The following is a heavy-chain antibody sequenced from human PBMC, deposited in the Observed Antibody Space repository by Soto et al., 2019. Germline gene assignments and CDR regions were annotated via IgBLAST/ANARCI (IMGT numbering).Heavy chain of an antibody. V-gene: IGHV1-18*04. CDR2: ISGHDGKT. CDR1: GYTFANYG. D-gene: IGHD2-15*01. CDR3: ARDSAFLFGSTGYFDY. J-gene: IGHJ4*02. Sequence: QVELKQSGAAVKKPGASVKVSCRASGYTFANYGITWVRQAPGQGLQWMGWISGHDGKTKSNKNLQGRITMTTDTSTNTAYLELKNLKSEDTAIYYCARDSAFLFGSTGYFDYWGQGNLVSVSS.